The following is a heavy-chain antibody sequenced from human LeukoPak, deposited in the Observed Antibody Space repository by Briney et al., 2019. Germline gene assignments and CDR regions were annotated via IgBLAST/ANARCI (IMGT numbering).Heavy chain of an antibody. CDR3: AKRGGSESYHNRPFDY. J-gene: IGHJ4*02. Sequence: PGGSLRLSCAASGFTFSSYAMSWVRQAPGKGLEWVSGISGSGGTTYYADSVKGRFTISRDNSKNTLYLQMNSLRAEDTAVYFCAKRGGSESYHNRPFDYWGQGTLVTVSS. V-gene: IGHV3-23*01. CDR1: GFTFSSYA. D-gene: IGHD3-10*01. CDR2: ISGSGGTT.